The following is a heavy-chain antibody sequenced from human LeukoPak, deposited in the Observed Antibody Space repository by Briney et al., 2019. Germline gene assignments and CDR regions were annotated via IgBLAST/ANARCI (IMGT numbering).Heavy chain of an antibody. CDR2: IIPIFGTA. CDR1: GGTFSSYA. CDR3: ARLDYDSSGPTRNPRGFDP. D-gene: IGHD3-22*01. J-gene: IGHJ5*02. Sequence: GASVKVSCKASGGTFSSYAISWMRQAPGQGLEWMGGIIPIFGTANYAQKFQGRVTITADESTSTAYMELSSLGSEDTAVYYCARLDYDSSGPTRNPRGFDPWGQGTLVTVSS. V-gene: IGHV1-69*13.